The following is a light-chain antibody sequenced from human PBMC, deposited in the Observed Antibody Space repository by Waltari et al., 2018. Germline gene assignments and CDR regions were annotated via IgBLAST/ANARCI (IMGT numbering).Light chain of an antibody. CDR2: DAS. CDR1: QSVRRY. Sequence: EIVLTQSPATLSLSPGERATLSCRASQSVRRYLDWYQQKPGQAPRLLIYDASTRATGIPARFSGSGSGTDFTLTISSLEPEDFAVYYCHQHSNWPPLTFGGGTKVEIK. J-gene: IGKJ4*01. CDR3: HQHSNWPPLT. V-gene: IGKV3-11*01.